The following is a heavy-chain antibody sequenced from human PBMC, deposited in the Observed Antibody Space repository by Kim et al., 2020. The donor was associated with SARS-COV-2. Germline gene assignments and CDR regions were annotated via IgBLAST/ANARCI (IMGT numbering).Heavy chain of an antibody. V-gene: IGHV4-34*01. CDR1: GGSFSGYY. D-gene: IGHD5-18*01. J-gene: IGHJ6*03. Sequence: SETLSLTCAVYGGSFSGYYWSWIRQPPGKGLEWIGEINHSGITNYNPSLKSRVTISVDTSKNQFSLKLSSVTAADTAVYYCARWGYRRSYYYYYMDVWGKGTTVTVSS. CDR2: INHSGIT. CDR3: ARWGYRRSYYYYYMDV.